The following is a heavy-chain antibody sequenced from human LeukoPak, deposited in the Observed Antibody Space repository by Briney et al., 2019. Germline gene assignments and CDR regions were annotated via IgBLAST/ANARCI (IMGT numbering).Heavy chain of an antibody. CDR1: GGSISSGGYS. J-gene: IGHJ6*02. Sequence: PSQTLSLTCAVSGGSISSGGYSWSWIRQPPGRGLEWIGYIYHSGSTYYNPSLKSRVTISVDRSKNQYSLKLSSVTAADTAVYYCARFRRIADEYYYYYYGMDVWGQGTTVTVSS. CDR2: IYHSGST. D-gene: IGHD6-13*01. V-gene: IGHV4-30-2*01. CDR3: ARFRRIADEYYYYYYGMDV.